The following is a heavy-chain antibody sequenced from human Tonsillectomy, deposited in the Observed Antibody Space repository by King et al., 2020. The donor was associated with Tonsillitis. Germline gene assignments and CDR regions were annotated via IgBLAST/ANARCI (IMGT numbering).Heavy chain of an antibody. D-gene: IGHD2-2*01. CDR1: GFTFSTYA. V-gene: IGHV3-23*04. Sequence: VQLVESGGGLVQPGGSLRLSCAASGFTFSTYAMSWDRQAPGKGLEWVSSISGSGESTHYADFVKGRFTISRDNSKNTLYLQMNSLRVEDTAVYYCAKDIGDQPSPFDIWGQGTMVTVSS. CDR3: AKDIGDQPSPFDI. J-gene: IGHJ3*02. CDR2: ISGSGEST.